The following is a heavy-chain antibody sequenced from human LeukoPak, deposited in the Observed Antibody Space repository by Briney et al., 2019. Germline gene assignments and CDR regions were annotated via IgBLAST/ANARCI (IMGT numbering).Heavy chain of an antibody. CDR3: ARDLGLAL. D-gene: IGHD6-19*01. CDR1: GGSFSGYY. J-gene: IGHJ4*02. Sequence: PSETLSLTCAVYGGSFSGYYWSWIRQPPGKGLEWIGEINHSGSTNYNPSLKSRVTISVDTSKNQFSLKLSSVTAADTAVYYCARDLGLALWGQGTLVTVSS. CDR2: INHSGST. V-gene: IGHV4-34*01.